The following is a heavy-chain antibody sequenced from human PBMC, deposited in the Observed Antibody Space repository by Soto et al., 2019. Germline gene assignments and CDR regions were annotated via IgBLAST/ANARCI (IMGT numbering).Heavy chain of an antibody. CDR2: INPNSGGT. CDR3: ARVTYYDFWSNTLWPYYYDY. V-gene: IGHV1-2*02. Sequence: SVKVSCKASGYTFTGYYMHWVRQAPGQGLEWMGWINPNSGGTNYAQKFQGRVTMTRDTSISTAYMELSRLRSDDTAVYYCARVTYYDFWSNTLWPYYYDYWGQGTLVTVSS. D-gene: IGHD3-3*01. J-gene: IGHJ4*02. CDR1: GYTFTGYY.